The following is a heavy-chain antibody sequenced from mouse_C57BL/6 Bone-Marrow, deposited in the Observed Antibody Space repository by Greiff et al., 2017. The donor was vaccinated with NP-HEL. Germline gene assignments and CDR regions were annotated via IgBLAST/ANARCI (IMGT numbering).Heavy chain of an antibody. CDR2: INPGSGGT. V-gene: IGHV1-54*01. CDR3: ARAGYYGSSFYWYFDV. CDR1: GYAFTNYL. J-gene: IGHJ1*03. Sequence: VQLQQSGAELVRPGTSVKVSCKASGYAFTNYLIEWVKQRPGQGLEWIGVINPGSGGTNYNEKFKGKATLTADKSSSTAYMQLSSLTSEDSAVYVYARAGYYGSSFYWYFDVWGTGTTVTVSS. D-gene: IGHD1-1*01.